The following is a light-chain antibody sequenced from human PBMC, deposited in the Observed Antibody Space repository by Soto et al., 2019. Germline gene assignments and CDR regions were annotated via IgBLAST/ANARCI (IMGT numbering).Light chain of an antibody. Sequence: DIQMTQSPSTLSASVGDRVTITCRASQSISSWLAWYQQKPGKAPKLLIYKASTLKSGVPSRFSGSGSGTECTLTISSLQPDDFATYYCQQYNSYWTFGQGTKVEIK. V-gene: IGKV1-5*03. CDR1: QSISSW. CDR2: KAS. CDR3: QQYNSYWT. J-gene: IGKJ1*01.